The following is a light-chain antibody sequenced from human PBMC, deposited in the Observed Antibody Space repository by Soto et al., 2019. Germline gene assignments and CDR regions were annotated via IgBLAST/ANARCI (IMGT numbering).Light chain of an antibody. CDR1: SSDVGGYKY. CDR2: DVS. J-gene: IGLJ1*01. V-gene: IGLV2-14*01. Sequence: QSVLNQPASVSGSPGQSIAISCTGTSSDVGGYKYVSWYQQHPGKAPKLVIYDVSNRPSGVSDRFSGSKSGNTASLTISGFQAEDEGDFYCSSYTGTSTYVFGTGTKVTVL. CDR3: SSYTGTSTYV.